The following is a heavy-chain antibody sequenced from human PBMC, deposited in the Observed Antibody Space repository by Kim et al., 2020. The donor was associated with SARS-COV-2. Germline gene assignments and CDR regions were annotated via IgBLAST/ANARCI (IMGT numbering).Heavy chain of an antibody. CDR2: INHSGST. V-gene: IGHV4-34*01. J-gene: IGHJ6*02. CDR3: ASSAGGGYGYYYYYYGMDV. Sequence: SETLSLTCAVYGGSFSGYYWSWIRQPPGKGLEWIGEINHSGSTNYNPSLKSRVTISVDTSKNQFSLKLSSVTAADTAVYYCASSAGGGYGYYYYYYGMDVWGQGTTVTVSS. D-gene: IGHD5-12*01. CDR1: GGSFSGYY.